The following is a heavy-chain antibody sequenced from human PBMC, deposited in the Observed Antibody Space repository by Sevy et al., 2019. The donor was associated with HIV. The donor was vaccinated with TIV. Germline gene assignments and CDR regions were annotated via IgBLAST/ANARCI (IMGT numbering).Heavy chain of an antibody. CDR3: ARGALLSYFDY. V-gene: IGHV3-30-3*01. CDR2: ISYDGSNK. Sequence: GGSLRLSCAASGFTFSSYAMHWVRQAPGKGLGWVAVISYDGSNKYYADSVKGRFTISRDNSKNTLYLQMNSLRAEDTAVYYCARGALLSYFDYWGQGTLVTVSS. CDR1: GFTFSSYA. J-gene: IGHJ4*02. D-gene: IGHD2-15*01.